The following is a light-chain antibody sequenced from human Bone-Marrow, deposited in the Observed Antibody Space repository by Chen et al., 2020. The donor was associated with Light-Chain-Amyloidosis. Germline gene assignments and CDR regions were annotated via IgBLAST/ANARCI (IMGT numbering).Light chain of an antibody. CDR3: QSADSSGTYEVI. Sequence: SYELTQPPSVSVSPGQTARNTRYGDDLPTKYAYWYQQKPGQAPVLVIHRDTERPSWISERFSGSSSGTTATLTISGVQAEDEADYHCQSADSSGTYEVIFGGGTKLTVL. CDR1: DLPTKY. V-gene: IGLV3-25*03. CDR2: RDT. J-gene: IGLJ2*01.